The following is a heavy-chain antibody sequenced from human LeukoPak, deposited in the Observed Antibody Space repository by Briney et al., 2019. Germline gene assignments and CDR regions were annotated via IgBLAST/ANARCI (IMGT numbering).Heavy chain of an antibody. CDR1: GFTLSSYG. D-gene: IGHD3-10*01. J-gene: IGHJ4*02. CDR3: TRDWSYYGSGSFDY. Sequence: GGSLKLSCAASGFTLSSYGMRWVRQAPGKGLEWVSYISSSGSTIYYADSVKGRFTISRDNAKNSLYLQMNSLRAEDMAVYYCTRDWSYYGSGSFDYWGQGTLVTVSS. CDR2: ISSSGSTI. V-gene: IGHV3-48*03.